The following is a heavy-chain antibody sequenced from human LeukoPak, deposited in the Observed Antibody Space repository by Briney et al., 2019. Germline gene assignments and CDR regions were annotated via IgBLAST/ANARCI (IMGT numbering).Heavy chain of an antibody. J-gene: IGHJ6*02. Sequence: ASVKVSCKASGYTFTSYYMHWVRQAPGQGLEWMGIINPSGGSTSYAQKFQGRVTMTRDTSTSTVYMELSSLRSEDTAVYYCARDGSTAAGMRPMDVWGRGTTVTVSS. CDR2: INPSGGST. CDR3: ARDGSTAAGMRPMDV. V-gene: IGHV1-46*01. CDR1: GYTFTSYY. D-gene: IGHD6-13*01.